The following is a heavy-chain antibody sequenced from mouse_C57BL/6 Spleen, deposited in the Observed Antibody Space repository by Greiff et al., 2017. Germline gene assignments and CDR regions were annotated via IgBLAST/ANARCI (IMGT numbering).Heavy chain of an antibody. J-gene: IGHJ4*01. CDR1: GYSFTSYY. Sequence: QVHVKQSGPELVKPGASVKISCKASGYSFTSYYIHWVKQRPGQGLEWIGWIYPGSGNTKYNEKFKGKATLTADTSSSTAYMQLSSLTSEDSAVYYCASPLLRYAMDYWGQGTSVTVSS. D-gene: IGHD1-1*01. V-gene: IGHV1-66*01. CDR3: ASPLLRYAMDY. CDR2: IYPGSGNT.